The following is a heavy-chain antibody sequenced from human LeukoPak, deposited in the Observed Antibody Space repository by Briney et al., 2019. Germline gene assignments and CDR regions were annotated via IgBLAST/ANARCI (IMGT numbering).Heavy chain of an antibody. J-gene: IGHJ4*02. CDR2: ISGSGGIT. D-gene: IGHD2-21*01. V-gene: IGHV3-23*01. Sequence: GGSLRLSCAASGFTFSNYAMSWVRQAPGKGLEWVSVISGSGGITYYEDSVKGRFTISRDNSKNTLYLQMNSLRAEDTAVYYCHSHPIDYWGQGTLVTVSS. CDR3: HSHPIDY. CDR1: GFTFSNYA.